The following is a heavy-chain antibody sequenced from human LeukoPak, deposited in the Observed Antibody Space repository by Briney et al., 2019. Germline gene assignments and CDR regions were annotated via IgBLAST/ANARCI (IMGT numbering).Heavy chain of an antibody. Sequence: GGSLRLSCAASGFTFSSYSMNWVRQAPGKGLEWVSSISSSSSYIYYADSVKGRFTIFRDNAKNSLYLQMNSLRAEDTAVYYCASGGADTYYDFWSGYSGIDYWGQGTLVTVSS. J-gene: IGHJ4*02. V-gene: IGHV3-21*01. CDR1: GFTFSSYS. CDR3: ASGGADTYYDFWSGYSGIDY. D-gene: IGHD3-3*01. CDR2: ISSSSSYI.